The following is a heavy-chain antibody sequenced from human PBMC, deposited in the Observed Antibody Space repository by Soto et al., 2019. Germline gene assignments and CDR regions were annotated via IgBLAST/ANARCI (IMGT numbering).Heavy chain of an antibody. V-gene: IGHV3-74*01. Sequence: GGSLRLSCAASGFTFSMYWMHWVRQVPGKGPEWVSRINDDGSSTNYTDSVKGRFTISRDNAKNTLYPQMNDLRAEDTAVYYCTRGPRSTSTGTGAFWGQGTLVTVSS. CDR2: INDDGSST. CDR3: TRGPRSTSTGTGAF. J-gene: IGHJ4*02. D-gene: IGHD1-1*01. CDR1: GFTFSMYW.